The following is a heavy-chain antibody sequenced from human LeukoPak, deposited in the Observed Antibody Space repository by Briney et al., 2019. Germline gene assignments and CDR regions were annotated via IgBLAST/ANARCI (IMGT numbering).Heavy chain of an antibody. CDR3: ATVPRYCSSTSCYFNPFDH. V-gene: IGHV1-69-2*01. J-gene: IGHJ4*02. Sequence: ATVKISCXVSGYTFTDYYMHWVQQAPGKGLEWMELVDPEDGETIYAEKFQGRVTITADTSTDTAYMELSSLRSEDTAVYYCATVPRYCSSTSCYFNPFDHWGQGTLVTVSS. D-gene: IGHD2-2*01. CDR2: VDPEDGET. CDR1: GYTFTDYY.